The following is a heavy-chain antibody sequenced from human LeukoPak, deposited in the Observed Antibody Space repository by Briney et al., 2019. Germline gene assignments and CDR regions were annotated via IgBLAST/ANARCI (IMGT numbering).Heavy chain of an antibody. J-gene: IGHJ4*02. D-gene: IGHD2-15*01. CDR2: IDPNSGGT. Sequence: ASVTVSCKASGYTFTGYYMHWVRQAPGQGLEWMGRIDPNSGGTDYAQKFQGRVAMTRDTSISTAYMELSRLGSDDTAVYYCTRAYCSGGRCFTDYWGQGTLVTVSS. V-gene: IGHV1-2*06. CDR3: TRAYCSGGRCFTDY. CDR1: GYTFTGYY.